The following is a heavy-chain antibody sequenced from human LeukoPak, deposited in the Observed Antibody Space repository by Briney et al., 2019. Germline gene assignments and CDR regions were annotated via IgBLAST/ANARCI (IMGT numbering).Heavy chain of an antibody. J-gene: IGHJ4*02. CDR3: ARGYCSGRSCYMWYSDY. D-gene: IGHD2-15*01. V-gene: IGHV3-23*01. CDR1: GFTFSSYA. CDR2: ISGSGGST. Sequence: PGGSLRLSCAASGFTFSSYAMSWVRQAPGKGLEWVSAISGSGGSTYYADSVKGRFTISGDNSKNTVYLQMNSLRAEDTAMYYCARGYCSGRSCYMWYSDYWGQGTLVTVSS.